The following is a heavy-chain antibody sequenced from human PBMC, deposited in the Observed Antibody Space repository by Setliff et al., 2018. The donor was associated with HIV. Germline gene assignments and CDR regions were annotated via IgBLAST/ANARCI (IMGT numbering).Heavy chain of an antibody. CDR1: GGSISSGSYY. J-gene: IGHJ3*02. D-gene: IGHD3-22*01. Sequence: KTSETLSLTGTVSGGSISSGSYYWSWIRQPAGKGLEWIGHIYTSGSTNYNPSLKSRVTISVDTSKNQFSLKLSSVTAADTAVYYCAEGTLRNYYVSSALPLHDAFDIWGQGTMVTVSS. CDR2: IYTSGST. V-gene: IGHV4-61*09. CDR3: AEGTLRNYYVSSALPLHDAFDI.